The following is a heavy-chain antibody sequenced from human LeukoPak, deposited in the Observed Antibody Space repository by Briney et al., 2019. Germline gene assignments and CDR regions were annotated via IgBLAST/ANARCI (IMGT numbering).Heavy chain of an antibody. Sequence: SETLSLTCAVYGGSFSGYYWSWIRQPPGKGLEWIGEINHSGSTNYNPSLKSRVTISVDTSKNQFSLKLYSVTAADTAVYYCARDASGTFWVYWGQGTLATVSS. V-gene: IGHV4-34*01. CDR3: ARDASGTFWVY. CDR1: GGSFSGYY. J-gene: IGHJ4*02. CDR2: INHSGST. D-gene: IGHD3-10*01.